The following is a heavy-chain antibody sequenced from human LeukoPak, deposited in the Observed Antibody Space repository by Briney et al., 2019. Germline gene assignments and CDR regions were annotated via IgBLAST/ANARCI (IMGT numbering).Heavy chain of an antibody. CDR2: IKQDGSEK. V-gene: IGHV3-7*01. J-gene: IGHJ3*02. Sequence: GRSLRLSCAASGFTFSSYWMSWVGQAPGKGLEWVANIKQDGSEKYYVDSVKGRFTISRDNAKNSLYLQMNSLRAEDTAVYYCARVGLGITIFGVVKNAFDIWGQGTMVTVSS. CDR3: ARVGLGITIFGVVKNAFDI. D-gene: IGHD3-3*01. CDR1: GFTFSSYW.